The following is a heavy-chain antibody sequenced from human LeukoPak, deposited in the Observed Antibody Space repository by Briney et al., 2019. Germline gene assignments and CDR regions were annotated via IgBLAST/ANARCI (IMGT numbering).Heavy chain of an antibody. CDR1: GGSISSYY. CDR2: IYYSGST. CDR3: AREVRGRQYGDYVYYFDY. D-gene: IGHD4-17*01. V-gene: IGHV4-59*01. J-gene: IGHJ4*02. Sequence: PSETLSLTCTVSGGSISSYYWSWIRQPPGKGLEWIGYIYYSGSTNYNPSLKSRVTISVDTSKNQFSLKLSSVTAADTAVYYCAREVRGRQYGDYVYYFDYWGQGTLVTVSS.